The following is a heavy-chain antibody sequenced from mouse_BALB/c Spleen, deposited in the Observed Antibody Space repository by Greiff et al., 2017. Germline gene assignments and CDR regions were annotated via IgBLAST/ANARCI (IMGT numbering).Heavy chain of an antibody. J-gene: IGHJ3*01. V-gene: IGHV1S135*01. CDR3: ARRDYYGPFAY. CDR1: GYSFTGYN. D-gene: IGHD1-1*01. CDR2: IDPYNGGT. Sequence: VQLQQSGPELGKPGASVKISCKASGYSFTGYNMYWVKQSHRKSLEWIGYIDPYNGGTSYNQKSKGKATLTVDKSSSTAYMHLNSLTSEDSAIYYCARRDYYGPFAYWGQGTLVTVSA.